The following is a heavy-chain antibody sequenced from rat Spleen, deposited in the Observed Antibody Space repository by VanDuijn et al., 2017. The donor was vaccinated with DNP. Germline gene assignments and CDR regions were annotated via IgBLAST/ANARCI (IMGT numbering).Heavy chain of an antibody. CDR3: ARQRWYYSGEGMDY. D-gene: IGHD1-1*01. CDR1: VFTFSNYG. V-gene: IGHV5-19*01. Sequence: EVQLVESGGGLVQPGRSLKLSCAASVFTFSNYGMHWIRQAPTKGLEWFASISPSGGSTYYRDSVKGRFTISRDNAKSTLYLQMDSLRSEDTATYYCARQRWYYSGEGMDYWGQGVMVTVSS. CDR2: ISPSGGST. J-gene: IGHJ2*01.